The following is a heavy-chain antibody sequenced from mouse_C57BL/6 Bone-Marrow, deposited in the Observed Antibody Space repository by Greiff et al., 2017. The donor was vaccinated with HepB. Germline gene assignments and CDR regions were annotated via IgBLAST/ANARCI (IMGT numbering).Heavy chain of an antibody. Sequence: QVQLQQPGAELVKPGASVKLSCKASGYTFTSYWMQWVKQRPGQGLEWIGEIDPSDSYTNYNQKFKGKATLTVDTSSSTAYMELRSLTSEDTAVYYCARALTGTGDYWGQGTTLTVSS. D-gene: IGHD4-1*01. CDR3: ARALTGTGDY. J-gene: IGHJ2*01. CDR2: IDPSDSYT. V-gene: IGHV1-50*01. CDR1: GYTFTSYW.